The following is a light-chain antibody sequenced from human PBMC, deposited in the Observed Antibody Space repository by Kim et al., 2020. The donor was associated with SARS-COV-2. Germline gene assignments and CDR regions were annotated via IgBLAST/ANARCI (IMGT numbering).Light chain of an antibody. J-gene: IGLJ2*01. CDR2: QDN. CDR3: QAWDNSVV. V-gene: IGLV3-1*01. CDR1: QLGDKY. Sequence: SYELTQPPSVSVSPGQTASITCSGDQLGDKYACXYQQRPGQSPVLVIYQDNKRPSGIPERFSGSNFGNTATLTISGTQAMDEADYYCQAWDNSVVFGGGT.